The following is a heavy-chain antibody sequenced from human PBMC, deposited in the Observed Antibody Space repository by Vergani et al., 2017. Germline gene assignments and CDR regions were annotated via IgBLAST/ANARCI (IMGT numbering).Heavy chain of an antibody. CDR1: GGSFSGYY. V-gene: IGHV4-34*01. D-gene: IGHD3-10*01. Sequence: QVQLQQWGAGLLKPSQTLSLTCAVYGGSFSGYYWSWIRKPPGKGLEWLGEINHSGSTNYNPSLKSRVTISVDTSKNQFSLKLISVTAADAAVYYCARRMVRGVTYRAYVDYWGQGTLVTVSS. J-gene: IGHJ4*02. CDR3: ARRMVRGVTYRAYVDY. CDR2: INHSGST.